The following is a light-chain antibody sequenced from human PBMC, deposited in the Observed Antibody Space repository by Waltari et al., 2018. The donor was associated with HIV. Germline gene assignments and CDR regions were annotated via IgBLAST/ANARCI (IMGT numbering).Light chain of an antibody. Sequence: NFMLTQPHSVSESPGKTVTISCTRSSGSIASNYVQWYQQRPGSAPTTVIYEDKQRPSGVPDRFSGSIDSSSNSASLTISGLKTEDEAGYYCQSYDSTNRVFGGGTKLTVL. CDR2: EDK. J-gene: IGLJ3*02. CDR3: QSYDSTNRV. CDR1: SGSIASNY. V-gene: IGLV6-57*03.